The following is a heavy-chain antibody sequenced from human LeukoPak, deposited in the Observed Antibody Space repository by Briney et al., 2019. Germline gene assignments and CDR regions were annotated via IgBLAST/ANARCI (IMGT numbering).Heavy chain of an antibody. V-gene: IGHV3-48*03. CDR1: GFTFSSYE. CDR2: ISSSGNTI. CDR3: ARGRRAAAL. D-gene: IGHD6-13*01. J-gene: IGHJ4*02. Sequence: GGSLRLSCAASGFTFSSYEMNWVRQAPGKGLEWVSYISSSGNTIYYADSVKGRFTISRDNAKNSLFLQMNSLRAEDTAVYYCARGRRAAALWGQGTLVTVSS.